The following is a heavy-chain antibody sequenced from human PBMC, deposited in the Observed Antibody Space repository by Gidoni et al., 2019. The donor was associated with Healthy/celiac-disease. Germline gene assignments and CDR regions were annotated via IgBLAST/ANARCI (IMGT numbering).Heavy chain of an antibody. J-gene: IGHJ4*02. Sequence: QVQLQESGPGLVKPSETLSLTCTVSGGSISSYYWSWIRQPPGKGLEWIGYIYYSGSTNYNPSLKSRVTISVDTSKNQFSLKLSSVTAADTAVYYCARVTTVTTMFDYWGQGTLVTVSS. CDR3: ARVTTVTTMFDY. V-gene: IGHV4-59*01. CDR2: IYYSGST. CDR1: GGSISSYY. D-gene: IGHD4-17*01.